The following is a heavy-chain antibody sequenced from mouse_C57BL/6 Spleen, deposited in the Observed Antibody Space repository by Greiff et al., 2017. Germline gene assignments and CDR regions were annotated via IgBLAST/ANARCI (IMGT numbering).Heavy chain of an antibody. CDR2: IYPRSGNT. D-gene: IGHD1-1*01. CDR1: GYTFTSYG. Sequence: QVHVKQSGAELARPGASVKLSCKASGYTFTSYGISWVKQRTGQGLEWIGEIYPRSGNTYYNEKFKGKATLTADKSSSTAYMELRSLTSEDSAVYFCARGHYGSSYGYFDVWGTGTTVTVSS. J-gene: IGHJ1*03. CDR3: ARGHYGSSYGYFDV. V-gene: IGHV1-81*01.